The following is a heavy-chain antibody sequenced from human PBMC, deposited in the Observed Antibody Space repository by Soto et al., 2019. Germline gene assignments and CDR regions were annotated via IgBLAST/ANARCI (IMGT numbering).Heavy chain of an antibody. CDR3: ARDRYGSGSYYYYGMDV. V-gene: IGHV4-59*01. Sequence: SETLPLTCTVSGGSISSYYWSWIRQPPGKGLEWIGYIYYSGSTNYNPSLKSRVTISVDTSKNQFSLKLSSVTAADTAVYYCARDRYGSGSYYYYGMDVWGEGTTVTVSS. D-gene: IGHD3-10*01. J-gene: IGHJ6*04. CDR2: IYYSGST. CDR1: GGSISSYY.